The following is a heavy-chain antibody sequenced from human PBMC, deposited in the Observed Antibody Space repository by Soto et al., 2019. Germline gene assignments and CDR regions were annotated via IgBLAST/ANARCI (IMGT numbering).Heavy chain of an antibody. Sequence: SQTLSLTCAISGDSVSSNSAAWNWIRQSPSRGLEWLGRTSYRSKWYNDYAVSVKSRITINPDTSKNQFSLQLNSVTPEDTAVYYCARGCSSTTCSLSYGTDVWGEGTTVTVSS. D-gene: IGHD2-2*01. J-gene: IGHJ6*04. V-gene: IGHV6-1*01. CDR1: GDSVSSNSAA. CDR2: TSYRSKWYN. CDR3: ARGCSSTTCSLSYGTDV.